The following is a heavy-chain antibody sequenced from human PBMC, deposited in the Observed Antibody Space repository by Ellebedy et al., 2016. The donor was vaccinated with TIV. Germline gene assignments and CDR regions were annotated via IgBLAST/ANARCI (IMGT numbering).Heavy chain of an antibody. CDR1: GFTLSSYS. Sequence: GESLKISCAASGFTLSSYSMNWVRQAPGKGLEWVSYISGSSNTIYYADSVKGRFTIFRDNAKNSLYLQMNILRGEDTAVYYCARYGFGEYRSYFFDSWGQGTLVTVSS. CDR2: ISGSSNTI. J-gene: IGHJ4*02. V-gene: IGHV3-48*01. D-gene: IGHD3-10*01. CDR3: ARYGFGEYRSYFFDS.